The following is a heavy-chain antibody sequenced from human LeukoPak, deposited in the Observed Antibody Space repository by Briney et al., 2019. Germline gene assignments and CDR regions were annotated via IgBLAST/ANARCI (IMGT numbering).Heavy chain of an antibody. V-gene: IGHV4-34*01. D-gene: IGHD6-19*01. CDR1: GGSFSGYY. Sequence: PSETLSLTCAVYGGSFSGYYWSWIRQPPGKGLEWIGEIDHSGSTNCNPSLKSRLTISVDTSKNQFSLKLSSVTAADTAVYYCARARGAVAIDYWGQGTLVIVSS. CDR2: IDHSGST. CDR3: ARARGAVAIDY. J-gene: IGHJ4*02.